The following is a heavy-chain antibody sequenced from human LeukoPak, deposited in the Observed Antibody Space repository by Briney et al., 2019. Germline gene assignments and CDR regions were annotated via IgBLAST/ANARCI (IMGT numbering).Heavy chain of an antibody. CDR2: IKQDGSEK. CDR1: GFTFSSYW. Sequence: PGGSLRLSCAASGFTFSSYWMSGVRQARGKGVEWVANIKQDGSEKYYVDSVKGRFTIYRDNAKNSLYLQMNSLRAEDTAVYYCARLTKRILPRTVTFDYWGQGTLVTVSS. CDR3: ARLTKRILPRTVTFDY. D-gene: IGHD4-11*01. J-gene: IGHJ4*02. V-gene: IGHV3-7*01.